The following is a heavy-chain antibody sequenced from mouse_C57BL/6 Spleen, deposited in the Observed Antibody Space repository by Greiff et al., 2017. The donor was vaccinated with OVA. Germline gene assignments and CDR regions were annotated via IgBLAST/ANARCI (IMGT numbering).Heavy chain of an antibody. V-gene: IGHV1-69*01. CDR1: GYTFTRYW. Sequence: QVQLKQPGAELVMPGASVKLSCKASGYTFTRYWMHWVKQRPGQGLEWIGEIDPSDSYTNYNQKFKGKSTLTVDKSSRTAYMQLSSLTSEDSAVLYCATRYYGHCAYWGQGTTLTVSS. J-gene: IGHJ2*01. CDR3: ATRYYGHCAY. D-gene: IGHD1-1*01. CDR2: IDPSDSYT.